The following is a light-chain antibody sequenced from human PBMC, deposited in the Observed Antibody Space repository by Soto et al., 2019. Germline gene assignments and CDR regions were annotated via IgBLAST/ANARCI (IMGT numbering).Light chain of an antibody. CDR1: SSDVGSYNR. Sequence: QSALTQPPSVSGFPGQSVTISCTGTSSDVGSYNRVSWYQQPPGTAPKLMIYEVSNRPSGVPDRFSGSKAGNTASLTISGLQAEDEADYYCSSYTSSSTLWVFGGGTKLTVL. V-gene: IGLV2-18*02. CDR2: EVS. CDR3: SSYTSSSTLWV. J-gene: IGLJ3*02.